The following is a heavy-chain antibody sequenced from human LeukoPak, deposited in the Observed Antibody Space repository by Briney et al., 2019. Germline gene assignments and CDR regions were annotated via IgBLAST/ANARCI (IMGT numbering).Heavy chain of an antibody. V-gene: IGHV3-23*01. CDR2: IGGSGGRT. Sequence: GGSLRLSCAASGFTFSSYTMSWVRQAPGRGLEWVSAIGGSGGRTYYADSVKGRFTISRDNSKNTLYLQMNSLRAEDTAVYYCAPGGPGYYFDYWGQGTLVTVSS. D-gene: IGHD3-10*01. CDR3: APGGPGYYFDY. J-gene: IGHJ4*02. CDR1: GFTFSSYT.